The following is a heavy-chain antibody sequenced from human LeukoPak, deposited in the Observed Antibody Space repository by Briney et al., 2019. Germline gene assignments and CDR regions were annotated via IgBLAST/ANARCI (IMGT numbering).Heavy chain of an antibody. CDR2: IYSGGST. CDR3: ASRISSGYYYDY. CDR1: GLTFSRDW. J-gene: IGHJ4*02. D-gene: IGHD3-22*01. V-gene: IGHV3-53*01. Sequence: GGSLRLSCEGFGLTFSRDWMSWVRQAPGKGLEWVSVIYSGGSTYYADSVKGRFTISRDNSKNTLYLQMNSLRAEDTAVYYCASRISSGYYYDYWGQGTLVTVSS.